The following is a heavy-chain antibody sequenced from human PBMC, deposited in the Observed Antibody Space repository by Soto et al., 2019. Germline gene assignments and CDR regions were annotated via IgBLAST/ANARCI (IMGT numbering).Heavy chain of an antibody. V-gene: IGHV3-30*18. CDR3: AKDLSSNGLGCGH. CDR2: TRFDGSTE. Sequence: GGSLRLSCEVSGFFINAYAMHWFRQAPGKGLQWVAVTRFDGSTEYSADSERGRFTVSRDISRNTFFLQLTNLRPDDTAMYYCAKDLSSNGLGCGHWGQGALVTVSS. J-gene: IGHJ4*02. D-gene: IGHD2-21*01. CDR1: GFFINAYA.